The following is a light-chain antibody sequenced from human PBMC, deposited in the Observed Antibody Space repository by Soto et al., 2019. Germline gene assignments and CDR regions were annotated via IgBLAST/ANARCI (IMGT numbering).Light chain of an antibody. CDR1: SSNIGMGYD. Sequence: QSVLTQPPSVSGAPGQRVTISCTGSSSNIGMGYDVNWYQLVPGTAPKLLVYGFNSRPSGVSDRFSASKSGASASLAFTGLQIEDEAHYFCQSYDNALSGPAFGGGTKLTVL. CDR3: QSYDNALSGPA. V-gene: IGLV1-40*03. CDR2: GFN. J-gene: IGLJ3*02.